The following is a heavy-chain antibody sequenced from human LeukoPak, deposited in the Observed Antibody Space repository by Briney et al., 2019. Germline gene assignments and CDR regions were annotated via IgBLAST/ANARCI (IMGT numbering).Heavy chain of an antibody. Sequence: ASVKVSCKASGYTFTGYYMHWVRQAPGQGLEWMGRINPNSGGTNYAQKVQGRVNLIRETSINTAYMELSRLTSDDTALYYCARSGSRGRSYDDAFDIWGQGTMVTVSS. CDR2: INPNSGGT. D-gene: IGHD3-16*01. V-gene: IGHV1-2*06. CDR3: ARSGSRGRSYDDAFDI. J-gene: IGHJ3*02. CDR1: GYTFTGYY.